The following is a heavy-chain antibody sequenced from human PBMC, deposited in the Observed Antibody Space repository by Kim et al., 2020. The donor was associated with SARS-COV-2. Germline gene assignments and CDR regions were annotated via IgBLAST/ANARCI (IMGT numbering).Heavy chain of an antibody. Sequence: ASVKVSCKASGYTFTTYGINWVRQAPGQGLEWMGWTSPHYGDAQYAQKLQGRITISTDESTTTAHMELSSLRSEDTAVYYCARELSALEHYYYGVEGWGQ. J-gene: IGHJ6*01. CDR1: GYTFTTYG. CDR2: TSPHYGDA. V-gene: IGHV1-18*01. CDR3: ARELSALEHYYYGVEG.